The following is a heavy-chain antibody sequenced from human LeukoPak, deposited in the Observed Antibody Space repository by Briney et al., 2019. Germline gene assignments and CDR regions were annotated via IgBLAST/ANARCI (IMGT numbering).Heavy chain of an antibody. V-gene: IGHV4-34*01. CDR2: INHSGST. Sequence: SETLSLTCAVYGGSFSGYYWSWIRQPPGKGLEWIGEINHSGSTNYNTSLKSGVTISVDTSKSQFSLKLSSVTAADRAVYYCARAGKGRNSKREDRGYYFDHGGQGTRVRVST. CDR3: ARAGKGRNSKREDRGYYFDH. J-gene: IGHJ4*02. D-gene: IGHD3-22*01. CDR1: GGSFSGYY.